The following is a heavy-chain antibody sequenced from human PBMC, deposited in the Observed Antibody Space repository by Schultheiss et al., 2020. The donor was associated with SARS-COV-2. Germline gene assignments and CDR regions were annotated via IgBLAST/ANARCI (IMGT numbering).Heavy chain of an antibody. D-gene: IGHD2-21*01. CDR1: GGSISSSNW. Sequence: ETLSLTCAVSGGSISSSNWWSWVRQPPGKGLEWVGRIRSRANSYATAYAASVKGRFTISRDDSKNTAYLQMSSLKTEDTAVYYCTRRGHSGNWFDPWGQGTLVTVSS. CDR2: IRSRANSYAT. CDR3: TRRGHSGNWFDP. J-gene: IGHJ5*02. V-gene: IGHV3-73*01.